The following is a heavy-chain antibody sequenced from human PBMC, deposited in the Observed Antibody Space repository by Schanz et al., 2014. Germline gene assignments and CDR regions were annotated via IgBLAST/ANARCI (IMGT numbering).Heavy chain of an antibody. V-gene: IGHV3-7*01. J-gene: IGHJ6*02. CDR2: IKQDGSER. CDR1: GFTFSTYA. Sequence: VQLVESGGGLVKPGGSLRLSCAASGFTFSTYAMTWVRQAPGKGLEWVANIKQDGSERYYVDSVKGRFTISRDNAKNSLYLQMNSLRAEDTAVYYCARRGGIVVYYAMDVWGQGTTVTVSS. CDR3: ARRGGIVVYYAMDV. D-gene: IGHD3-10*01.